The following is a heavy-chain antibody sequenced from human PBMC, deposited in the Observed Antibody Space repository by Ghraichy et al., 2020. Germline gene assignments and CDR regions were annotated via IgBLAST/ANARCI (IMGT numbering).Heavy chain of an antibody. D-gene: IGHD4-17*01. J-gene: IGHJ6*02. CDR3: ARDARSPGYGDYGVYYYYGMDV. CDR1: GYTFTGYY. Sequence: ASVKVSCKASGYTFTGYYMHWVRQAPGQGLEWMGWINPNSGGTNYAQKFQGWVTMTRDTSISTAYMELSRLRSDDTAVYYCARDARSPGYGDYGVYYYYGMDVWGQGTTVTVSS. V-gene: IGHV1-2*04. CDR2: INPNSGGT.